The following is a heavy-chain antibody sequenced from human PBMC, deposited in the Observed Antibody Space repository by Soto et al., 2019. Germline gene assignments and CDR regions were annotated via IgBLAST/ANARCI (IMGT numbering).Heavy chain of an antibody. CDR1: GFTFSNYG. Sequence: QVQLVESGGGVVQPGRSLRLSCAASGFTFSNYGMHWVRQAPGKGLEWVTVIWYDGSNKYYADSVKGRFTISRDNSKNALYLKMNSLRAEDTAVYYCTRDVRSTYFDYWGQGTLVTVSS. J-gene: IGHJ4*02. CDR3: TRDVRSTYFDY. CDR2: IWYDGSNK. D-gene: IGHD3-16*01. V-gene: IGHV3-33*01.